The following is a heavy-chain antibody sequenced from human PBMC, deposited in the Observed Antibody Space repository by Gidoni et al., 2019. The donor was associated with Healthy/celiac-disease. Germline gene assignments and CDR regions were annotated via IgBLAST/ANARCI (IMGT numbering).Heavy chain of an antibody. D-gene: IGHD6-19*01. J-gene: IGHJ6*02. Sequence: QVQLVESGGGVVQPGRSLRLSCAASGFTFSSYGMHWVRQAPGKGLEWVAVVWYDGSNKYYADSVKGRFTISRDNSKNTLYLQMNSLRAEDTAVYYCARDLELGSGWYNHGMDVWGQGTTVTVSS. CDR3: ARDLELGSGWYNHGMDV. V-gene: IGHV3-33*01. CDR1: GFTFSSYG. CDR2: VWYDGSNK.